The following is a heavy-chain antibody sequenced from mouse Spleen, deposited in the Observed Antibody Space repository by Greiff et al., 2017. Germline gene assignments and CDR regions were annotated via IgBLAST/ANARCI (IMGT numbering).Heavy chain of an antibody. CDR1: GFTFSSYA. V-gene: IGHV5-9*01. J-gene: IGHJ3*01. D-gene: IGHD1-1*01. Sequence: EVMLVESGGGLVKLGGSLKLSCAASGFTFSSYAMSWVRQTPEKRLEWVATISSGGGNTYYPDSVKGRFTISRDNAKNTLYLQMSSLKSEDTAMYYCARDEVYYGSPWFAYWGQGTLVTVSA. CDR2: ISSGGGNT. CDR3: ARDEVYYGSPWFAY.